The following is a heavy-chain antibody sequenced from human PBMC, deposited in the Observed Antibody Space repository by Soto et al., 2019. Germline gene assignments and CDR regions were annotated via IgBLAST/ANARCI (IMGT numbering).Heavy chain of an antibody. CDR1: GGSISSYY. J-gene: IGHJ5*02. V-gene: IGHV4-59*01. CDR2: IYYSGST. D-gene: IGHD6-6*01. CDR3: ARDVISSSSRNRHSWFDP. Sequence: PSETLSLTCTVSGGSISSYYWSWIRQPPGKGLEWIGYIYYSGSTNYNPSLKSRVTISVDTSKNQFSLKLSSVTAADTAVYYCARDVISSSSRNRHSWFDPWGQGTLVTVSS.